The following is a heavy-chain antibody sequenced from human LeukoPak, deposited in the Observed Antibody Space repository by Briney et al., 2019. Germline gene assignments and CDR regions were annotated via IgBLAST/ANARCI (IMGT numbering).Heavy chain of an antibody. CDR2: ISSISSSI. V-gene: IGHV3-21*01. D-gene: IGHD5/OR15-5a*01. CDR3: VRDSALSGTGYSVYDSEH. CDR1: GFTFSAYS. J-gene: IGHJ4*02. Sequence: NAGGSLRLSCAASGFTFSAYSMNWVRQAPGKGLEWVSSISSISSSIFYADSVKGRFTISRDNAENSLSLQMNSLRAEDTAVHYCVRDSALSGTGYSVYDSEHWGQGTLVTVSS.